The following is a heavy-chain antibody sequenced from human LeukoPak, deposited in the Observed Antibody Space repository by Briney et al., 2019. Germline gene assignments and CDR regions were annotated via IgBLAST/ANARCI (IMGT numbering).Heavy chain of an antibody. D-gene: IGHD4-17*01. Sequence: SETLSLTCTVSGGSISSYYWSWIRQPPGKGLEWIGYIYYSGSTNYNPSLKSRVTISVDTSKNQFSLKLSSVTAADTAVYYCARAYGDYGVWFDPWGQGTLVTVSS. CDR1: GGSISSYY. CDR3: ARAYGDYGVWFDP. V-gene: IGHV4-59*01. J-gene: IGHJ5*02. CDR2: IYYSGST.